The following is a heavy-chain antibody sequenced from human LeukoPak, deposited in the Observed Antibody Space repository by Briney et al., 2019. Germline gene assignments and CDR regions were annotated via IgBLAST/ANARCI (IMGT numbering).Heavy chain of an antibody. Sequence: GGSLRLSCTVSGFTFSNYAMSWVRQAPGKGLEWVSVLYSDGITYYPDSVKGRFTISRDNSKNTLFLRMSSLRVEYTAMYYCARAPFYDSSSYSFDYWGQGTLVTVSS. CDR3: ARAPFYDSSSYSFDY. CDR1: GFTFSNYA. V-gene: IGHV3-66*01. J-gene: IGHJ4*02. D-gene: IGHD3-22*01. CDR2: LYSDGIT.